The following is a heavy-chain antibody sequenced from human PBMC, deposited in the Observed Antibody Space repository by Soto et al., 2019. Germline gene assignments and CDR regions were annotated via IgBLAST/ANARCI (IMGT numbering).Heavy chain of an antibody. CDR3: ARDERGGAGWFDP. CDR2: IIPIFGTA. CDR1: GGTFSSYA. Sequence: QVQLVQSGAEVKKPGSSVEVSCKASGGTFSSYAISWVRQAPGQGLEWMGGIIPIFGTANYAQKFQGRVTIPADKSTSTAYMELSSLRSEDTAVYYCARDERGGAGWFDPWGQGTLVTVSS. D-gene: IGHD1-1*01. J-gene: IGHJ5*02. V-gene: IGHV1-69*06.